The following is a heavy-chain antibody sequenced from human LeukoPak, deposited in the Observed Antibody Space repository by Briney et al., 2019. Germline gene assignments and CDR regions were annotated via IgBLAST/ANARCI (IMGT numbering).Heavy chain of an antibody. Sequence: SQTLSLTCAISGDSVSSNSATWNWIRQSPLRGLEWLGRTYYGSKWYNDYAVSVKSRITINPDTSKNQFSLQLNSVTPEDTAVYYCARVGHPWGIEDAFDIWGQGTMVTVSS. CDR3: ARVGHPWGIEDAFDI. J-gene: IGHJ3*02. CDR1: GDSVSSNSAT. CDR2: TYYGSKWYN. V-gene: IGHV6-1*01. D-gene: IGHD3-16*01.